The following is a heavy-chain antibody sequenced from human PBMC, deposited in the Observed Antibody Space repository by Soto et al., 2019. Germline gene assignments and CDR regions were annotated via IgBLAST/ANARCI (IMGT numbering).Heavy chain of an antibody. Sequence: ASVKVSCKASGYTFTSYYMHWVRQAPGQGLEWMGIINPSGGSTSYAQKFRGRVTMTRDTSTSTVYMELSSLRSEDTAVYYCAREALGYCSGGSCYDAFDIWGQGTMVTVSS. V-gene: IGHV1-46*03. CDR2: INPSGGST. D-gene: IGHD2-15*01. CDR3: AREALGYCSGGSCYDAFDI. CDR1: GYTFTSYY. J-gene: IGHJ3*02.